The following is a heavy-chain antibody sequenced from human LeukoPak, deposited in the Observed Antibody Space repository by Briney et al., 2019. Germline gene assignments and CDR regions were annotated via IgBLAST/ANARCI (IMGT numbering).Heavy chain of an antibody. Sequence: GGSLRLSCAASGFTFNNYAMSWVRQAPGMGLEWVSTISGSGGATYYADSVKGRFTISRDNSKNTLYLQMNSLRAEDTAVYYCAKDPPSSGTTFDYWGQGTLVTVSS. CDR1: GFTFNNYA. V-gene: IGHV3-23*01. D-gene: IGHD2/OR15-2a*01. CDR3: AKDPPSSGTTFDY. J-gene: IGHJ4*02. CDR2: ISGSGGAT.